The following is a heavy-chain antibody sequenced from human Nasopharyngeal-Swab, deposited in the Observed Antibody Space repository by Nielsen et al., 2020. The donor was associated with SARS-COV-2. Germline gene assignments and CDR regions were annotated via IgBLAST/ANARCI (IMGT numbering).Heavy chain of an antibody. D-gene: IGHD6-13*01. CDR1: GGSISSGGYY. J-gene: IGHJ6*02. CDR3: ARDRSSSWYVRYYYYYGMDV. V-gene: IGHV4-31*03. Sequence: LRLSCTVSGGSISSGGYYWSWIRQHPGKGLEWIGYIYYSGSTYYNPSLKSRVTISVDTSKNQFSLKLSSVTAADTAVYYCARDRSSSWYVRYYYYYGMDVWGQGTTVTVSS. CDR2: IYYSGST.